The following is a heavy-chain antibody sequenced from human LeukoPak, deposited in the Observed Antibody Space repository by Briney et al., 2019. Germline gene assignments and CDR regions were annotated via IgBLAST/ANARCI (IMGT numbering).Heavy chain of an antibody. Sequence: PSETLSLTCTVSGGSISSYYWSWIRQPPGKGLEWIGRIYTSGSTNYNPSLKSRVTISVDTSKNQFSLKLSSVTAADTAVYYCAREWARWLQPAAAFDIWGQGTMVTVSS. CDR1: GGSISSYY. D-gene: IGHD5-24*01. J-gene: IGHJ3*02. V-gene: IGHV4-4*08. CDR2: IYTSGST. CDR3: AREWARWLQPAAAFDI.